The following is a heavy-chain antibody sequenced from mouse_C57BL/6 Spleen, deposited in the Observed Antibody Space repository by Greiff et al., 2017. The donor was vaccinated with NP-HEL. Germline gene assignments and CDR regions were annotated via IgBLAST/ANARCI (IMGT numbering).Heavy chain of an antibody. CDR2: IDPENGDT. CDR3: TPFRAMDY. Sequence: VQLQQSGAELVRPGASVKLSCTASGFNIKDDYMHWVKQRPEQGLEWIGWIDPENGDTEYASKFQGKATITADTSSNTAYLQLSSLTSEDTAVYYCTPFRAMDYWGQGTSVTVSS. V-gene: IGHV14-4*01. CDR1: GFNIKDDY. J-gene: IGHJ4*01.